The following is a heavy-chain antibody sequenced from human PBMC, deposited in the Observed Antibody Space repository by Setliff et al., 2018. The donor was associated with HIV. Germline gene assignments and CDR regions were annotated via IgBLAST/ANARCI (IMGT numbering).Heavy chain of an antibody. J-gene: IGHJ1*01. V-gene: IGHV1-18*01. CDR2: TNDHFDDS. D-gene: IGHD6-19*01. CDR1: GYNFGRLG. CDR3: TRVPGWTDH. Sequence: ASVKVSCKASGYNFGRLGISWVRQAPGKGLEWLGWTNDHFDDSHSARNFQGRLTLTTDIFTNTAYMELRSLTSDDTAVYFCTRVPGWTDHWGQGTQVTVSS.